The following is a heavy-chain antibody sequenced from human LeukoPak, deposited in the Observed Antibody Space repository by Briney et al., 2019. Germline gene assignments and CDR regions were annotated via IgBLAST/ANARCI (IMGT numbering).Heavy chain of an antibody. CDR1: GFTFDDYA. CDR3: AKGGDYGDYGHYDY. V-gene: IGHV3-9*01. CDR2: ISWNSGSI. Sequence: GGSLRLSCAASGFTFDDYAMHWVRQAPGKGLEWVSGISWNSGSIGYADSVKGRFTISRDNAKNSLYLQMNSLGAEDTALYYCAKGGDYGDYGHYDYWGQGTLVTVSS. D-gene: IGHD4-17*01. J-gene: IGHJ4*02.